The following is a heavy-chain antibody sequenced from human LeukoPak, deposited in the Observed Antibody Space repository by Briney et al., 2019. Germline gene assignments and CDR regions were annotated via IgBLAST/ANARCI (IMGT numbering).Heavy chain of an antibody. V-gene: IGHV1-2*02. CDR2: INPNSGGT. D-gene: IGHD1-1*01. CDR1: GYTFTGYY. J-gene: IGHJ6*03. CDR3: ARAATRTYYYYYYMDV. Sequence: GASVKVSCKASGYTFTGYYMHWVRQAPGQGLEWMGWINPNSGGTNYAQKFQGRVTMTRDTSISTAYMGLSRLRSDDTAVYYCARAATRTYYYYYYMDVWGKGTTVTVSS.